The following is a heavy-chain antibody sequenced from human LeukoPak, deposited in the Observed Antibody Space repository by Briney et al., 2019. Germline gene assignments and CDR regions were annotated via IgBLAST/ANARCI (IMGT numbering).Heavy chain of an antibody. Sequence: GGSLRLSCAASGFTFSNYAINWVRHAPGKGLEWVSGVSANGGSTYYADSVKGRFSISRDNSKNTVYLQMTGLRDDDPAVYFCAKDRAGSSGYYPPFDYWGQGTLVTVSS. V-gene: IGHV3-23*01. CDR2: VSANGGST. CDR1: GFTFSNYA. J-gene: IGHJ4*02. CDR3: AKDRAGSSGYYPPFDY. D-gene: IGHD3-22*01.